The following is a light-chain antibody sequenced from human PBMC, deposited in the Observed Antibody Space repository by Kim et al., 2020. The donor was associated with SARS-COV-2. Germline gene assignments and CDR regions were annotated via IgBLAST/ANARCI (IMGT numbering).Light chain of an antibody. CDR3: QQTFSIPYT. CDR1: QNIRSY. V-gene: IGKV1-39*01. J-gene: IGKJ2*01. CDR2: TAS. Sequence: SASVGDRVPITCRASQNIRSYLNWYHQKPGKAPKALMYTASTLHSGVPSRFSGSGSGTDFTLTISSLQPEDCGTYYCQQTFSIPYTFGQGTKLEIK.